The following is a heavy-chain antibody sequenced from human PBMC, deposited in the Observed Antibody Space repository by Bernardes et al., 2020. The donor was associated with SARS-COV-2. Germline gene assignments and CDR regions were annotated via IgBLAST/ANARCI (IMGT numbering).Heavy chain of an antibody. CDR2: ISYDGNKK. V-gene: IGHV3-30*18. D-gene: IGHD3-22*01. CDR1: GFTFSRYA. CDR3: AKLLGSTTQYYDDSGNIADY. Sequence: WGTLRLSCVASGFTFSRYAVHWVRQAPGKWLEWMSLISYDGNKKYYAESVKGRLTVSRDNSKNTMYVEMNSLRTEDTAVYFCAKLLGSTTQYYDDSGNIADYWGRGTLVTVSS. J-gene: IGHJ4*02.